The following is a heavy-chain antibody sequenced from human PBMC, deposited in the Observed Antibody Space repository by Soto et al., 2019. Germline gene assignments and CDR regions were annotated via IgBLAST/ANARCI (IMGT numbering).Heavy chain of an antibody. D-gene: IGHD6-6*01. CDR3: ARGGSSPLPDPSRNNWFDP. CDR1: GFTVSSNY. V-gene: IGHV3-66*01. Sequence: GGSLRLSCAASGFTVSSNYMSWVRQAPGKGLEWVSVIYSGGSTYYADSVKGRFTISRDNSKNTLYLQMNSLRAEDTAVYYCARGGSSPLPDPSRNNWFDPWGQGTLVTVSS. CDR2: IYSGGST. J-gene: IGHJ5*02.